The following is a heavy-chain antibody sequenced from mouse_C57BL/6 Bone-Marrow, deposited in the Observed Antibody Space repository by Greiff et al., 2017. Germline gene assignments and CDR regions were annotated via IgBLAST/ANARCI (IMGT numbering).Heavy chain of an antibody. CDR3: ARWGLLPWFAY. D-gene: IGHD2-3*01. CDR1: GYAFTNYL. Sequence: QVQLQQSGAELVRPGTSVKVSCKASGYAFTNYLIEWVKQRPGQGLEWIGVINPGSGGTNYNEKFKGKATLTADKSSSTAYMQLSSLTSEDSAVYFCARWGLLPWFAYWGQGTLVTVSA. J-gene: IGHJ3*01. V-gene: IGHV1-54*01. CDR2: INPGSGGT.